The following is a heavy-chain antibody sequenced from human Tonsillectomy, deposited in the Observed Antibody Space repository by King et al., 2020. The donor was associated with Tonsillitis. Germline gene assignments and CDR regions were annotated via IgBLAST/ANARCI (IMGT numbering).Heavy chain of an antibody. Sequence: QLVQSGAEMKKPGSSVKVSCKASGGTFSRYAITWVRQAPGQGLEWMGRVFPILDIANYAQKFQGRVTITADKSTSTAYMELSSLRSEDTAVYYCARSSRDNPIDYWGQGTLVTVSS. V-gene: IGHV1-69*04. CDR1: GGTFSRYA. J-gene: IGHJ4*02. CDR2: VFPILDIA. CDR3: ARSSRDNPIDY. D-gene: IGHD1-14*01.